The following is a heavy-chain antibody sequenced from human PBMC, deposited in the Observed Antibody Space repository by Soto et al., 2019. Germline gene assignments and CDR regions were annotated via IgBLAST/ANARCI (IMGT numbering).Heavy chain of an antibody. D-gene: IGHD2-15*01. J-gene: IGHJ5*02. Sequence: GGSLRLSCAASGFTFSSYGMHWVRQAPGKGLEWVAVIWYDGSNKYYADSVKGRFTISRDNSKNTLYLQMNSLRAEDTAVYYCAREAYCSGGSCPPYNWFDPWGQGTLVTVSS. V-gene: IGHV3-33*01. CDR2: IWYDGSNK. CDR3: AREAYCSGGSCPPYNWFDP. CDR1: GFTFSSYG.